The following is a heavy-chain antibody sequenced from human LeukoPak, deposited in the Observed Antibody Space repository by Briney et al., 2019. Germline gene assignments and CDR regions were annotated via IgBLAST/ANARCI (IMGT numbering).Heavy chain of an antibody. CDR2: IHYSGST. CDR1: GDSVSIYY. D-gene: IGHD4-23*01. J-gene: IGHJ4*02. V-gene: IGHV4-59*04. CDR3: ARQKPVVTFDY. Sequence: PSETLSLTCTVSGDSVSIYYWSWIRQPPGKGLEWIGNIHYSGSTYYNPSLKSRVTISIDTSKDQFSLKLRSVTAADTAVYYCARQKPVVTFDYWGQGTLVTVSS.